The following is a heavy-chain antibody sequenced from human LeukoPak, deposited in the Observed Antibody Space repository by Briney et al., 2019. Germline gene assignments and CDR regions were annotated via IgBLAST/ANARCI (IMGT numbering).Heavy chain of an antibody. V-gene: IGHV4-59*05. Sequence: PGGSLRLSCAASGFTFSSYAMSWVRQAPGKGLEWIGSIYYSGSTYYNPSLKSRVTISVDTSKNQFSLKLSSVTAADTAVYYCAGIAAAGPHYYYYMDVWGKGTTVTVSS. CDR2: IYYSGST. D-gene: IGHD6-13*01. CDR3: AGIAAAGPHYYYYMDV. J-gene: IGHJ6*03. CDR1: GFTFSSYA.